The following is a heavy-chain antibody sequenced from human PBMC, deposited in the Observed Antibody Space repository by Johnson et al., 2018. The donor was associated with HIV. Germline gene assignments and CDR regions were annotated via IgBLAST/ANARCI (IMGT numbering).Heavy chain of an antibody. J-gene: IGHJ3*01. CDR1: GFSISTYW. CDR2: INQDGSEM. D-gene: IGHD3-22*01. CDR3: AGGGFTMIVVAY. V-gene: IGHV3-7*01. Sequence: VQLVESGGGLVQPGGSLRLSCAASGFSISTYWMSWVRQAPGKGLEWLANINQDGSEMYYVDSVKVRFTISRDNAKNSLFLQMNSLRAEDTAVYYCAGGGFTMIVVAYWGQGTMVTVSS.